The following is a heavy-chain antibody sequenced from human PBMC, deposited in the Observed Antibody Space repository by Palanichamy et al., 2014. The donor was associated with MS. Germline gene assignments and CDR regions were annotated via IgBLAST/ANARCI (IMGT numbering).Heavy chain of an antibody. J-gene: IGHJ4*02. CDR1: GFTFSTYW. CDR2: INSDGSSR. Sequence: EVQLVESGGALVXPGGSLTLSCAASGFTFSTYWMHWVRQAPGKGLVWVSRINSDGSSRSYVESVKGRFTISRDNAKNTLYLQMNSLRPDDTAVYYCASLGWVTGTVDHWGQGTLVTVSS. V-gene: IGHV3-74*01. D-gene: IGHD1-7*01. CDR3: ASLGWVTGTVDH.